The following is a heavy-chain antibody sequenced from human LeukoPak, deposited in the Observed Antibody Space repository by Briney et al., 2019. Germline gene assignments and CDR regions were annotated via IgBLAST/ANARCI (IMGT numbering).Heavy chain of an antibody. CDR3: ARVEGQQLALDY. V-gene: IGHV4-59*01. CDR2: VYYSGST. J-gene: IGHJ4*02. CDR1: GGSISSYY. Sequence: PSETLSLTCTVSGGSISSYYWSWIRQPPGKGPEWIGYVYYSGSTNYNPSLKSRVTISVDTSKNQSSLKLSSVTAADTAVYYCARVEGQQLALDYWGQGTLVTVSS. D-gene: IGHD6-13*01.